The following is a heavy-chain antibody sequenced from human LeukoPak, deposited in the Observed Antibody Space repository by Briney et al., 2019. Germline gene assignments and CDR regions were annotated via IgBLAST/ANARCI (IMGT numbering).Heavy chain of an antibody. D-gene: IGHD1-26*01. CDR3: ATAQVGAPTDF. CDR1: GFPFSSYA. V-gene: IGHV3-74*01. CDR2: VHGDGYSI. J-gene: IGHJ4*02. Sequence: PGGSLRLSCTASGFPFSSYAIYWVRQAPGKGPVWVARVHGDGYSISYADSVRGRFTISRDNAKDTLYLHMNSLRPEDTAVYYCATAQVGAPTDFWGQGTRVTVSS.